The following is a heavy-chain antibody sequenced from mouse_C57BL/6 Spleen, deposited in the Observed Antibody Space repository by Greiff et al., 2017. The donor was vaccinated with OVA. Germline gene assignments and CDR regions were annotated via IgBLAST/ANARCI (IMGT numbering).Heavy chain of an antibody. V-gene: IGHV1-50*01. CDR2: IDPSDSYT. CDR1: GYTFTSYW. Sequence: QVQLKQPGAELVKPGASVKLSCKASGYTFTSYWMQWVKQRPGQGLEWIGEIDPSDSYTNYNQKFKGKATLTVDTSSSTAYMQLSSLTSEDSAVYYCARAYDYGSSPYYFDYWGQGTTLTVSS. D-gene: IGHD1-1*01. CDR3: ARAYDYGSSPYYFDY. J-gene: IGHJ2*01.